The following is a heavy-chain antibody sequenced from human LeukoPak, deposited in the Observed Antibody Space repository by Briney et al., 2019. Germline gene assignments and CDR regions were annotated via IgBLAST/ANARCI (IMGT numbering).Heavy chain of an antibody. CDR3: ASPRLGYYYDSSGYRVDAFDI. D-gene: IGHD3-22*01. V-gene: IGHV1-3*01. Sequence: VASVKVSCKASGGTFSSYAISWVRQAPGQRLEWMGWINAGNGNTKYSQKFQGRVTITRDTSASTAYMELSSLRSEDTAVYYCASPRLGYYYDSSGYRVDAFDIWGQGTMVTVSS. CDR2: INAGNGNT. J-gene: IGHJ3*02. CDR1: GGTFSSYA.